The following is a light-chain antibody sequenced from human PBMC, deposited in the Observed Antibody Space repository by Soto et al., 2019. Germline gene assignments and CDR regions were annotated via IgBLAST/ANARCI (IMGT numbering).Light chain of an antibody. Sequence: QSVLTQPHSASGTPGQRVTISCSGSSSNIGSNYVFWYQHLPGTAPKLLIYRNNQRPSGVPDRFSGSKSGTSASLAISGLRSEDETDYYCSAWDDSLSGVVFCGGTKLTVL. CDR1: SSNIGSNY. J-gene: IGLJ2*01. CDR2: RNN. CDR3: SAWDDSLSGVV. V-gene: IGLV1-47*01.